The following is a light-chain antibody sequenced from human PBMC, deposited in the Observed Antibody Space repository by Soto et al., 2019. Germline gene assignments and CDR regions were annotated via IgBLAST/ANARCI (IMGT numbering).Light chain of an antibody. Sequence: QSALTQPASVSGSPGQSITISCTGTSSDVGVYEYVSWYQQHPGKAPKLMIYDVSSRPSGISNRFSGSKSSNTASLTISGLQTEDEADYYCSSYTTTTTLLFGGGTQLTVL. CDR3: SSYTTTTTLL. J-gene: IGLJ2*01. CDR1: SSDVGVYEY. CDR2: DVS. V-gene: IGLV2-14*01.